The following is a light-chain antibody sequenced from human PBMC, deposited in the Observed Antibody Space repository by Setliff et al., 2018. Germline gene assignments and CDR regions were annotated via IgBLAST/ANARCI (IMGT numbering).Light chain of an antibody. CDR3: SSYARGNFV. J-gene: IGLJ1*01. CDR2: DVT. Sequence: SALARPASVSGSPGQSITISCTGTSDDVGGYDYVSWFQQFPDEAPKLMIYDVTKRPSRVPGRFSGSKAGNTASLTISGLQTEDEADYYCSSYARGNFVFGTGTKVTVL. CDR1: SDDVGGYDY. V-gene: IGLV2-14*01.